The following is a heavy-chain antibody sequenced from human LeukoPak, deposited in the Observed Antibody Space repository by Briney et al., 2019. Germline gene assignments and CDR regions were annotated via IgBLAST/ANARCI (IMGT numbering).Heavy chain of an antibody. CDR1: GYTFTSYG. CDR3: ARGVGYDFWSGWDYYMDV. D-gene: IGHD3-3*01. V-gene: IGHV1-69*05. CDR2: IIRIFGTA. Sequence: SVKVSCKASGYTFTSYGISWVRQAPGQGLEWMGGIIRIFGTANYAQKFQGRVTITTDESTSTAYMELSSLRSEDTAVYYCARGVGYDFWSGWDYYMDVWGKGTTVSVSS. J-gene: IGHJ6*03.